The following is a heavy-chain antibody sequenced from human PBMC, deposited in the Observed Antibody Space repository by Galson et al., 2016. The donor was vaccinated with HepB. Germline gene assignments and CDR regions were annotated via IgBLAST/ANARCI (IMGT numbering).Heavy chain of an antibody. CDR3: ARDQNGSYYAY. CDR1: GGSVSSGSYY. Sequence: SETLSLTCTVSGGSVSSGSYYWSWIRQPPGKGLEWIGYIYYTGSTNYNPSLKSRVTISRDTSKNQYSLKLDSVTAADAAVYYCARDQNGSYYAYWGQGILVTVSS. CDR2: IYYTGST. V-gene: IGHV4-61*01. J-gene: IGHJ4*02. D-gene: IGHD1-26*01.